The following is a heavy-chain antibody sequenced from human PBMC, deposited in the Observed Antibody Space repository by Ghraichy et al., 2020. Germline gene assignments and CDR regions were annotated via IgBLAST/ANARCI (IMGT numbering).Heavy chain of an antibody. CDR2: IWSSGTP. CDR3: ARDTSGWKESYS. V-gene: IGHV4-4*02. J-gene: IGHJ4*02. Sequence: SETLSLTCAVSGGPIGDNNWWTWVRQPPGKGLEWIGEIWSSGTPNYNPSLKSRVTMSVDKSKNQFSLKLSSVTGTDTAVYYCARDTSGWKESYSWGQGTLVTVSS. D-gene: IGHD6-19*01. CDR1: GGPIGDNNW.